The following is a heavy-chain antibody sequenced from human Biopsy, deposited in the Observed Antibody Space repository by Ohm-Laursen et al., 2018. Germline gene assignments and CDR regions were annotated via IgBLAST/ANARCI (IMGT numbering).Heavy chain of an antibody. CDR1: GGSVSSNVAY. V-gene: IGHV4-39*01. Sequence: TLSLTCPVSGGSVSSNVAYWAWIRQPPGKGLESIGSIFYSGITYYNPSLQSRVTMSVDTSKNQFSLNLTSVTAADTAVYYCARHPTGFWFDPWGQGTLVIVSS. J-gene: IGHJ5*02. CDR3: ARHPTGFWFDP. CDR2: IFYSGIT.